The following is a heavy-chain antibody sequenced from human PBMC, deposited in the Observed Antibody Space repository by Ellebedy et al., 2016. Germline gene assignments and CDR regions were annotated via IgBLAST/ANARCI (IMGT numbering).Heavy chain of an antibody. Sequence: ASVKVSCKASGGTFSSYAISWVRQAPGQRLEWMGWINAGNGNTKYSQKFQGRVTITRDTSASTAYMELSSLRSEDTAVYYCAREYSSGWYGDYWGQGTLVTVSS. CDR2: INAGNGNT. J-gene: IGHJ4*02. CDR3: AREYSSGWYGDY. CDR1: GGTFSSYA. V-gene: IGHV1-3*01. D-gene: IGHD6-19*01.